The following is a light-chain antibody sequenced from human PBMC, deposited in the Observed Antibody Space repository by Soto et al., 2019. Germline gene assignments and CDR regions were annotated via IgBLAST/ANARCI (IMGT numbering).Light chain of an antibody. V-gene: IGLV7-43*01. J-gene: IGLJ2*01. CDR2: XTX. CDR3: LLYYGGAQLV. CDR1: TGAVTSGYY. Sequence: QAVVTQEPSLTVSPGGTVTLTCASSTGAVTSGYYPNWFQQKPGQAPRALIYXTXXXXXXXXAXXXGSLLGGKAALTLSGVQPEDEAEYYCLLYYGGAQLVFGGGTKLTVL.